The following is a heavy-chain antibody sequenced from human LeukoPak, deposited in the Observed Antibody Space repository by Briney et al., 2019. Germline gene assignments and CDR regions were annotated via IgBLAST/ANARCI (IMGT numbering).Heavy chain of an antibody. CDR3: ARHSYYYDSSGYSVSYGMDV. D-gene: IGHD3-22*01. Sequence: SQTLSLTCTVAGGSISSYYWNWIRQPPGKGLEWIGYISYSGSTNYNPSLKGRVTISVDTSKNQFSLKLSSVTAADTAVYYCARHSYYYDSSGYSVSYGMDVWGQGTTVTVSS. J-gene: IGHJ6*02. CDR1: GGSISSYY. V-gene: IGHV4-59*08. CDR2: ISYSGST.